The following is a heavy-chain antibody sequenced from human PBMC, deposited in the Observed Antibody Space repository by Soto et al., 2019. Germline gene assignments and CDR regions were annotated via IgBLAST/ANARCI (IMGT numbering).Heavy chain of an antibody. CDR3: ARGPGSLRP. D-gene: IGHD1-1*01. Sequence: SPTLSLACAISGDSVSSNSAARNWIGLSPARGLEGLGRAYYRSKRYSVYAASVNGPISIIPDTSKNQFSLQLNSVTPADTAVYYCARGPGSLRPWGQGTLVTVSS. J-gene: IGHJ5*02. CDR2: AYYRSKRYS. V-gene: IGHV6-1*01. CDR1: GDSVSSNSAA.